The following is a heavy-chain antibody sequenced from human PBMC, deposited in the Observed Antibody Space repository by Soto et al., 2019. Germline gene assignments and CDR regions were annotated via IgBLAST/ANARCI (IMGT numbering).Heavy chain of an antibody. CDR3: ARSYYYDSSGYYRRWGYYVDY. CDR1: GGSISSYY. CDR2: IYYSGST. D-gene: IGHD3-22*01. J-gene: IGHJ4*02. V-gene: IGHV4-59*01. Sequence: SETLSLTCTVSGGSISSYYWSWIRQPPGKGLEWIGYIYYSGSTNYNPSLKSRVTISVDTSKNQFSLKLSSVTAADTAVYYCARSYYYDSSGYYRRWGYYVDYWGQGTLVTVS.